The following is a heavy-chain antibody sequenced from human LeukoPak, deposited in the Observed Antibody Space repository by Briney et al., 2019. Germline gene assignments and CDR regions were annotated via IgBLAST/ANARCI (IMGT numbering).Heavy chain of an antibody. J-gene: IGHJ4*02. CDR3: ARGGTGSYRHYYFDY. CDR2: IKEDGGEI. Sequence: GGSLRLSCAASGLTFSRSWMSWVRQAPGKGLEWVAFIKEDGGEIFYVDSVKGRFTISRDNAENFLYLQMNSLRAEDTAVYYCARGGTGSYRHYYFDYWGQGTLVTVSS. CDR1: GLTFSRSW. V-gene: IGHV3-7*02. D-gene: IGHD3-16*02.